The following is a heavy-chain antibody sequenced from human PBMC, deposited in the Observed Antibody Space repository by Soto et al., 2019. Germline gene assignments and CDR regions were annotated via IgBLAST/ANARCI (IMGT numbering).Heavy chain of an antibody. Sequence: SGPTLVNPTETLTLTCTVSGSSLSNARMGVSWIRQPPGKALEWLAHIFSNDEKSYSTSLKSRLTISKDTSKSQVVLTMTNMDPVDTATYYCARISRASSWNYYYYGMDVWGQGTTVTVSS. CDR2: IFSNDEK. CDR3: ARISRASSWNYYYYGMDV. V-gene: IGHV2-26*01. CDR1: GSSLSNARMG. J-gene: IGHJ6*02. D-gene: IGHD2-15*01.